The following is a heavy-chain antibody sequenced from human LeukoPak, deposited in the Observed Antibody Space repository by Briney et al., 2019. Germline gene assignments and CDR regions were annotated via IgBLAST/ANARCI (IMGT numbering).Heavy chain of an antibody. CDR1: GFTFSSYS. V-gene: IGHV3-21*01. CDR2: ISSSSSYI. J-gene: IGHJ5*02. D-gene: IGHD1-26*01. Sequence: GGSLRLSCAASGFTFSSYSMNWVRQAPGKGLEWVSSISSSSSYIYYADSVKGRFTISRDNAKNSLYLQMNSLRAEDTAVYYCARDGQRQWELTRRGWFDPWGQGTLVTVSS. CDR3: ARDGQRQWELTRRGWFDP.